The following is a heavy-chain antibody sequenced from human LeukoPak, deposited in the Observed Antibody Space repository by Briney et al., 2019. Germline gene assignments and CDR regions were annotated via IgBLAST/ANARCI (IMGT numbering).Heavy chain of an antibody. D-gene: IGHD3-10*01. J-gene: IGHJ6*02. CDR1: GYTFTSYA. Sequence: ASLKVSCKASGYTFTSYAMHWVRQAPGQRLEWMGWINAGNGNTKYSQKFQGRVTITRDTSASTAYMELSSLRSEDTAVYYCARDPRYGSRDYYYYYGMDVWGQGTTVTVSS. CDR3: ARDPRYGSRDYYYYYGMDV. CDR2: INAGNGNT. V-gene: IGHV1-3*01.